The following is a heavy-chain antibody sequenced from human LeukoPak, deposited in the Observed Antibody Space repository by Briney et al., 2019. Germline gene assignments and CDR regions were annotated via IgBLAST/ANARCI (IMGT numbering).Heavy chain of an antibody. CDR3: ARDFVRGSGYYRLDY. V-gene: IGHV3-48*03. CDR1: GFTFSYYE. CDR2: ISSSGGTT. J-gene: IGHJ4*02. D-gene: IGHD3-22*01. Sequence: GGSLRLSCAASGFTFSYYEMNWFRQAPGKGLEWVSYISSSGGTTYYADSVKGRFTSSRDNAKNSLYLQMNSLRAEDTAVYYCARDFVRGSGYYRLDYWGQGSPVTVSS.